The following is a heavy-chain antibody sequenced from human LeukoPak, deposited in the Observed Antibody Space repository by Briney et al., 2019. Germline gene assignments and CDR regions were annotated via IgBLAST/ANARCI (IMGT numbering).Heavy chain of an antibody. CDR3: ARHRPQGAYVGGLDD. Sequence: SETLSLTCTVSGGPISSSNYHWGWIRQPPGKGLEWIGSIYRSGNTYYNPSPKSRVTISVDTSKNQFSLKLSSVTAADTAVYYCARHRPQGAYVGGLDDWGQGTLVTVSS. CDR2: IYRSGNT. CDR1: GGPISSSNYH. D-gene: IGHD3-16*01. J-gene: IGHJ4*02. V-gene: IGHV4-39*01.